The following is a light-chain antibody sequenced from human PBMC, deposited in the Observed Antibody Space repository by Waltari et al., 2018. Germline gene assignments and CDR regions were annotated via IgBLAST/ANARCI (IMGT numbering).Light chain of an antibody. J-gene: IGLJ3*02. CDR2: ANT. V-gene: IGLV1-44*01. CDR1: RSNIGSNT. CDR3: ATWDDSLHGVV. Sequence: SVLTQPPSVSGAPGQRVTISCSGSRSNIGSNTVNWYQHLPGTAPRHRIFANTRRPSGVPDRVSASKSGTSASLAISGLQSGDEADYYCATWDDSLHGVVFGGGTKVTV.